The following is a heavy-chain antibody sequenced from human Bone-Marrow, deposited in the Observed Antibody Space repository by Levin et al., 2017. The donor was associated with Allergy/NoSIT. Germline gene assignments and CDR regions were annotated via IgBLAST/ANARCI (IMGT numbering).Heavy chain of an antibody. CDR3: AREKTHEPYYFDY. CDR1: GFTFSVYG. CDR2: ITASDSTA. V-gene: IGHV3-48*01. Sequence: GGSLRLSCAASGFTFSVYGMNWVRQAPGKGLEWVSYITASDSTALYADSVKGRFTISRDNAKNSLYLQMNRLRAEDTAVYYCAREKTHEPYYFDYWGPGSLVTVSS. J-gene: IGHJ4*02.